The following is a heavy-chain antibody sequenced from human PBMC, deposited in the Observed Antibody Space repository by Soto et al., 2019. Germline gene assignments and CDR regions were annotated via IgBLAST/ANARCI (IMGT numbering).Heavy chain of an antibody. CDR2: IYPATGDT. Sequence: QVQLVQSGAEMKSPGSSVKVSCKATGYIFIGSYLHWMRRAPAQGREWMGSIYPATGDTDYAPTYQGRVILTGDTAIGTAYMELKWLTFDATGMYYCARGPSEWGQGTLVTVSS. V-gene: IGHV1-2*02. J-gene: IGHJ4*02. CDR1: GYIFIGSY. CDR3: ARGPSE.